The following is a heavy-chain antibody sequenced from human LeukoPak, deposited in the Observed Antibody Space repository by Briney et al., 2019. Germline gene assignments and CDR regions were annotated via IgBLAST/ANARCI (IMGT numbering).Heavy chain of an antibody. CDR1: GFAFRTYA. CDR2: ISPDSRTI. V-gene: IGHV3-48*01. D-gene: IGHD5-18*01. CDR3: AREPSDNAYRHIDS. J-gene: IGHJ4*02. Sequence: SGGSLRLSCVASGFAFRTYAMNWVRQAPGKGLVWLSYISPDSRTIFYADSVKGRFTISRDNGKNSVYLEINSLRAEDTAVYFCAREPSDNAYRHIDSWGQGSLVAVSS.